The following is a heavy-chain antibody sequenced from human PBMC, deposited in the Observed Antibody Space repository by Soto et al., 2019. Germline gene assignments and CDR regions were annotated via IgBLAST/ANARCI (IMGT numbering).Heavy chain of an antibody. V-gene: IGHV1-69*01. CDR3: ASAPSPFGVVSVYYYYGMDV. J-gene: IGHJ6*02. D-gene: IGHD3-3*01. CDR1: GGTFSSYA. Sequence: QVQLVQSGAEVKKPGSSVKVSCKASGGTFSSYAISWVQQAPGQGLEWMGGIIPIFGTANYAQKFQGRVTITADESTSTAYMELSSLRSEDTAVYYCASAPSPFGVVSVYYYYGMDVWGQGTTVTVSS. CDR2: IIPIFGTA.